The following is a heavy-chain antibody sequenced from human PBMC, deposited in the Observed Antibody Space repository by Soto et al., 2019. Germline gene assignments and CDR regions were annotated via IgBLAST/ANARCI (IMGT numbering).Heavy chain of an antibody. Sequence: PGGSLRLSCLASGFSFNSFNMNWIRRAPGRGLEWVASISVSGDNIYYADSVKGRFTISRDNSKNTLYLQMNSLRAEDTAVYYCAKQRGSNGYDYFDYWGQGALVTVSS. J-gene: IGHJ4*02. CDR2: ISVSGDNI. D-gene: IGHD5-12*01. CDR1: GFSFNSFN. CDR3: AKQRGSNGYDYFDY. V-gene: IGHV3-23*01.